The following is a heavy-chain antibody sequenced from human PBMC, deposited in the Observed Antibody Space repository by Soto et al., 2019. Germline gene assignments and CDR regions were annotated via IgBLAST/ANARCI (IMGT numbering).Heavy chain of an antibody. Sequence: SVKVSCKASGGTFSSCAISWVRQAPGQGLEWMGGIIPIFGTANYAQKFQGRVTITADESTSTAYMELSSLRSEDTAVYYCARGTVVVVAATFGGRYGGMDVWG. J-gene: IGHJ6*02. CDR1: GGTFSSCA. D-gene: IGHD2-15*01. CDR3: ARGTVVVVAATFGGRYGGMDV. V-gene: IGHV1-69*13. CDR2: IIPIFGTA.